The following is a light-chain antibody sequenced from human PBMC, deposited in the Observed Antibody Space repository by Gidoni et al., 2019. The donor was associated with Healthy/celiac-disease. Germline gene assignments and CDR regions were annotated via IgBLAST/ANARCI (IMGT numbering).Light chain of an antibody. CDR3: QPSYSTPRT. CDR2: AAS. Sequence: DIQITQSPSSLSASVGDRVTITCRASQSISSYLNWYQQKPGKAPKLLIYAASSLQSGVSSRFSGSGSGTDFTLTISSLQPEDFATYYCQPSYSTPRTFGQGTKVLNQT. J-gene: IGKJ1*01. V-gene: IGKV1-39*01. CDR1: QSISSY.